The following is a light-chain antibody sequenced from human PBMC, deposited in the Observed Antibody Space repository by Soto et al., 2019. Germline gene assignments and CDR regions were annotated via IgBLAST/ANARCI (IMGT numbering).Light chain of an antibody. CDR3: HQGYSSPWT. J-gene: IGKJ1*01. CDR1: QSIGSY. V-gene: IGKV1-39*01. CDR2: ASS. Sequence: DILMTQSPSSLSASVGDRVTITCRASQSIGSYLHWYQQKKGRAPALLVYASSNFQSGVPSRFSGSGSATDFTLNIKSLQPEDVATYYCHQGYSSPWTFGQGTRVDLK.